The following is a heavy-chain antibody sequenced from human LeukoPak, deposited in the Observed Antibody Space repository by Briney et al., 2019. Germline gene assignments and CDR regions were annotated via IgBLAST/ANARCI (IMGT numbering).Heavy chain of an antibody. CDR2: IYYSGST. J-gene: IGHJ4*02. CDR1: GGSISSYY. V-gene: IGHV4-59*12. CDR3: AKSPSGSPFDY. D-gene: IGHD1-26*01. Sequence: PSETLSLTCTVSGGSISSYYWSWIRQPPGKGLEWIGYIYYSGSTNYNPSLKSRVTISVDTSKNQFSLKLTSMTAADTAVYYCAKSPSGSPFDYWGQGTLVTVSS.